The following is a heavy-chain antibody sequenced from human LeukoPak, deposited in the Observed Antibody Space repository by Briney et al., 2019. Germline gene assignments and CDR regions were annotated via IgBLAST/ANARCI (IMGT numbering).Heavy chain of an antibody. D-gene: IGHD5-18*01. CDR1: GGTFSSYA. Sequence: ASVKVSCKASGGTFSSYAISWVRQAPGQGLEWMGGIIPIFGTANYAQKFQGRATITADESTSTAYMELSSLRSEDTAVYYCARLWGYSYGYEDYWGQGTLVTVSS. J-gene: IGHJ4*02. V-gene: IGHV1-69*13. CDR2: IIPIFGTA. CDR3: ARLWGYSYGYEDY.